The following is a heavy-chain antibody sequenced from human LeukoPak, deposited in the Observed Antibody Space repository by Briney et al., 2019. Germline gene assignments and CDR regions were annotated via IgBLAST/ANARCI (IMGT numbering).Heavy chain of an antibody. CDR1: GGSISSYY. V-gene: IGHV4-59*01. CDR3: ARGDSYGIPPLGY. CDR2: IYYSGST. J-gene: IGHJ4*02. Sequence: SETLSLTCTVSGGSISSYYWSWIRQPPGKGLEWIGYIYYSGSTNYNPSLKSRVTISVDTSKNQFSLKLSSVTAADTAVYYCARGDSYGIPPLGYWGQGTLVTVSS. D-gene: IGHD5-18*01.